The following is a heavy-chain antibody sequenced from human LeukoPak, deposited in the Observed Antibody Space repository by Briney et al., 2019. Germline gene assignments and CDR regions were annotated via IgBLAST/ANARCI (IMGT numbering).Heavy chain of an antibody. D-gene: IGHD4-17*01. J-gene: IGHJ4*02. CDR1: GDSIIISSYY. CDR3: ARVPTVTFFDY. Sequence: SHTLSPIRTVSGDSIIISSYYWGWIREPPGKGLEWIGSIYYSRSTYYNPSLKSRVTISVDTSKNQFSLKLSSVTAADTAVYYCARVPTVTFFDYWGQGTLVTVSS. V-gene: IGHV4-39*01. CDR2: IYYSRST.